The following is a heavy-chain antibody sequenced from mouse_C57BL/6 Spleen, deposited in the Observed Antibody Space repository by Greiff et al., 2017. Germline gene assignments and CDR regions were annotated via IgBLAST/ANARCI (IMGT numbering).Heavy chain of an antibody. CDR3: ARWGTTVVARGYFDV. D-gene: IGHD1-1*01. V-gene: IGHV2-2*01. Sequence: QVQLQQSGPGLVQPSQSLSITCTVSGFSLTSYGVHWVRQSPGKGLEWLGVIWSGGSTDYNAAFISRLSISKDNSKSQVFFKMNSLQADDTAIYYCARWGTTVVARGYFDVWGTGTTVTVSS. J-gene: IGHJ1*03. CDR1: GFSLTSYG. CDR2: IWSGGST.